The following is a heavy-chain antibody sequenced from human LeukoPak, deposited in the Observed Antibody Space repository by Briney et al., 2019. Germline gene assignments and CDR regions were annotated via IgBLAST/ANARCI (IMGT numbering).Heavy chain of an antibody. CDR2: ISESGNDA. CDR1: GFTFSSYV. Sequence: GGSLRLSCAASGFTFSSYVMTWVRQAPGKGLEWVSIISESGNDAYYADSVKGRFIIFRDNSKNTLFLQMNSLRAEDSAVYYCAKRPLGSCTTSSCSAGYFDNWGQGTLVTVSS. V-gene: IGHV3-23*01. CDR3: AKRPLGSCTTSSCSAGYFDN. J-gene: IGHJ4*02. D-gene: IGHD2-15*01.